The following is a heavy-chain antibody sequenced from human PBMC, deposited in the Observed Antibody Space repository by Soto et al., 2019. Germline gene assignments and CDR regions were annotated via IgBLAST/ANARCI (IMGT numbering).Heavy chain of an antibody. CDR1: RYTFSNYA. D-gene: IGHD2-21*01. Sequence: QVQLVQSGTEVKKPGASVKVSCKASRYTFSNYAISWLRQAPGQGLEWMGRLSANKENTNYAQKLQGRVTMTTDTSTSTAYMELRSLRSDDTAVYYCAVLRDRTTCFDYWGQGTLVTVSS. J-gene: IGHJ4*02. CDR3: AVLRDRTTCFDY. CDR2: LSANKENT. V-gene: IGHV1-18*01.